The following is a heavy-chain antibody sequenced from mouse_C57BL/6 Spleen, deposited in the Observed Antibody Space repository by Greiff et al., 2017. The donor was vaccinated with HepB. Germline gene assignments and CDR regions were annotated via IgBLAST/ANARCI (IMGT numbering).Heavy chain of an antibody. J-gene: IGHJ3*01. CDR1: GYAFSSSW. CDR2: IYPGDGDT. D-gene: IGHD4-1*01. V-gene: IGHV1-82*01. Sequence: VQLQQSGPELVKPGASVKISCKASGYAFSSSWMNWVKQRPGKGLEWIGRIYPGDGDTNYNGKFKGKATLTADKSSSTAYMQLSSLTSEDSAVYFCATWDLAYWGQGTLVTVSA. CDR3: ATWDLAY.